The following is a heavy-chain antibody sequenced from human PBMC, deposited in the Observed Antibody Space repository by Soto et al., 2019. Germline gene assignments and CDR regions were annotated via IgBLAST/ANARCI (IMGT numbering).Heavy chain of an antibody. Sequence: GGSLRLSCAASGFTFSSYGMSWVRQAPGKGLEWVSYISSSSTTIYYADSVKGQFTIFRDNAKNSLYLQLNSLRDEDTAVYYCARSPYYYDSSNYYGYWGQGTLVTVSS. CDR3: ARSPYYYDSSNYYGY. V-gene: IGHV3-48*02. J-gene: IGHJ4*02. CDR1: GFTFSSYG. CDR2: ISSSSTTI. D-gene: IGHD3-22*01.